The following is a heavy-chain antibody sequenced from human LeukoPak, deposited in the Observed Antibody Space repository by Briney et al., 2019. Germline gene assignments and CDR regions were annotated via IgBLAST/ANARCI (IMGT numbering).Heavy chain of an antibody. V-gene: IGHV3-9*01. CDR1: GFIFDDYA. Sequence: GRSLRLSCAASGFIFDDYAMHWVRQAPGKGLEWVSGISWNSGSIGYADSVKGRFTISRDNAKNSLYLQMNSLRAENTALYYCAKDRDYSSSGASVDYWGQGTLVTVSS. CDR2: ISWNSGSI. CDR3: AKDRDYSSSGASVDY. D-gene: IGHD6-6*01. J-gene: IGHJ4*02.